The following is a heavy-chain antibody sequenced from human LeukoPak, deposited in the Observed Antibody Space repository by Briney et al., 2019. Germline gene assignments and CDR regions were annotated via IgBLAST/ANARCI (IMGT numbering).Heavy chain of an antibody. D-gene: IGHD6-6*01. Sequence: SETLSLTCTVSGYSISSGYYWGWSRPPPRKGLGLGGSIYHSGRTYYNPLLNGRDTMIHDTSRNQCSLKLSSVTAADTAVYYCARDRGDSSSSVWFDPWGQGTLVTVSS. CDR2: IYHSGRT. CDR1: GYSISSGYY. J-gene: IGHJ5*02. V-gene: IGHV4-38-2*02. CDR3: ARDRGDSSSSVWFDP.